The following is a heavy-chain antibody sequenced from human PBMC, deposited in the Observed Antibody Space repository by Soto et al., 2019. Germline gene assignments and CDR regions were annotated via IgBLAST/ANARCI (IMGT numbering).Heavy chain of an antibody. CDR2: ISSSSSYT. V-gene: IGHV3-11*05. CDR3: ARDHRGLDAFDI. J-gene: IGHJ3*02. CDR1: GFTFSDYY. Sequence: GGSLRLSCAASGFTFSDYYMSWIRQAPGKGLEWVSYISSSSSYTNYADSVKGRFTISRDNAKNSLYLQMNSLRAEDTAVYYCARDHRGLDAFDIWGQGTMVTVSS.